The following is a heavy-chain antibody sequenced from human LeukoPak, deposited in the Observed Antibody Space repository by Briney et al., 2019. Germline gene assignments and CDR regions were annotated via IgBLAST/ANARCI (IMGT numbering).Heavy chain of an antibody. J-gene: IGHJ5*02. Sequence: ASVKVSCKASGYTFTGYYMHWVRQAPGQGLEWMGWINPNSGGTNYAQRFQGRVTMTRDTSISTAYMELSSLRSEDTAVYYCARVEQWLRTGFDPWGQGTLVTVSS. D-gene: IGHD6-19*01. CDR3: ARVEQWLRTGFDP. CDR1: GYTFTGYY. CDR2: INPNSGGT. V-gene: IGHV1-2*02.